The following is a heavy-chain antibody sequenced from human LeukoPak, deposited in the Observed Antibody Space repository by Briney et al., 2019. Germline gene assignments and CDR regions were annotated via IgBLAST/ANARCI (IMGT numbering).Heavy chain of an antibody. Sequence: GGSLRLSCAASGFTFSSYGMHWVRQAPGKGLEWVAFIRYDGSNKYYADSVKGRFTISRDNAKNSLYLQMNSLRAEDTAVYYCARDRRTGYSSGWYRDYWGQGTLVTVSS. V-gene: IGHV3-30*02. CDR2: IRYDGSNK. D-gene: IGHD6-19*01. J-gene: IGHJ4*02. CDR1: GFTFSSYG. CDR3: ARDRRTGYSSGWYRDY.